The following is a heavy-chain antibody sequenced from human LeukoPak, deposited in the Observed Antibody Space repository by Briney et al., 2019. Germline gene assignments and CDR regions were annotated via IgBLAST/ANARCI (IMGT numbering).Heavy chain of an antibody. J-gene: IGHJ4*02. D-gene: IGHD2-15*01. CDR1: GFSVSTTY. CDR2: IYSGGTT. CDR3: AKDIEASI. V-gene: IGHV3-53*01. Sequence: GGSLRLSCAASGFSVSTTYMTWVRQAPGKGLEWVSVIYSGGTTFYADSVKGRFTVSRDNSKNMMYLQMNSLRAEGTAVYYCAKDIEASIWGQGTLVTVSS.